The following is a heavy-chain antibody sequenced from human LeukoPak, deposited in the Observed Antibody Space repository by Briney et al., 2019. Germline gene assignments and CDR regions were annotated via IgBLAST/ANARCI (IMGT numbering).Heavy chain of an antibody. CDR3: ARDGKYNRSPAFDP. Sequence: TLSLPSTVAGGSIINDDSYWSWIRLHPEKGQEGLGYIFHSGNTYYDPSLKSRFSISVDTSKNQFSLRLSAVTAADTAVYYCARDGKYNRSPAFDPWGQGTLVSV. J-gene: IGHJ5*02. D-gene: IGHD6-6*01. V-gene: IGHV4-31*03. CDR2: IFHSGNT. CDR1: GGSIINDDSY.